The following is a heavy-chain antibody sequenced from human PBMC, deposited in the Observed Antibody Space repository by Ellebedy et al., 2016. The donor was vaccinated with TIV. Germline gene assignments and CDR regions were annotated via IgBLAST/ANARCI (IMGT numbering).Heavy chain of an antibody. CDR1: GDSISNYY. V-gene: IGHV4-59*01. CDR2: VYYTGST. J-gene: IGHJ4*02. CDR3: ARNYYDSSGYSD. Sequence: SETLSLXCTVSGDSISNYYWSWIRQPPGKGLESIGYVYYTGSTNYNPSLKSRVTISVDTSKNQFSLKLSSVTAADTAVYYCARNYYDSSGYSDWGQGTLVTVSS. D-gene: IGHD3-22*01.